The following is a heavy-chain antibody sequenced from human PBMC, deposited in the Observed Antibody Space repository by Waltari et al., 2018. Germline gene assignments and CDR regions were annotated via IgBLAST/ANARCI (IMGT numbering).Heavy chain of an antibody. J-gene: IGHJ3*02. V-gene: IGHV1-18*01. CDR1: GYTFTSYG. Sequence: QVQLVQSGAEVKKPGASVKVSCKASGYTFTSYGISWVRQAPGQGLEWMGWISAYNGNTNYAQKFQGRVTITADKSTSTAYMELSSLRSEDTAVYYCARAQDSDAFDIRGQGTMVTVSS. CDR3: ARAQDSDAFDI. D-gene: IGHD5-18*01. CDR2: ISAYNGNT.